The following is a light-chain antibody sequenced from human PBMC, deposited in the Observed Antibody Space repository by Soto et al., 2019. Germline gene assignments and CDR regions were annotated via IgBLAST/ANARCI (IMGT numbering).Light chain of an antibody. Sequence: QSVLTQPASVSGSPGQSITISCTGTSSDVVSWSQQHPGQPPKLIIYEVRERPSGVSNRFSGSTSGNTASLTISGLQAEDEADYYCYSYASAGTWVFGGGTKLTVL. CDR2: EVR. CDR3: YSYASAGTWV. J-gene: IGLJ3*02. V-gene: IGLV2-23*02. CDR1: SSDVV.